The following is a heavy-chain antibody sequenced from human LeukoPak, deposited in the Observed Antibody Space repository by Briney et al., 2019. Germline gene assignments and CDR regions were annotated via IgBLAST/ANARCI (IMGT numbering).Heavy chain of an antibody. J-gene: IGHJ6*02. CDR1: GGTFSSHA. V-gene: IGHV1-69*04. CDR2: IIPILGIA. Sequence: ASVKVSCKASGGTFSSHAISWVRQAPGQGLEWMGRIIPILGIANYAQKFQGRVTITADKSTSTAYMELSSLRSEDTAVYYCASRIRGVTNPYYYYGMDVWGQGTTVTVSS. D-gene: IGHD3-10*01. CDR3: ASRIRGVTNPYYYYGMDV.